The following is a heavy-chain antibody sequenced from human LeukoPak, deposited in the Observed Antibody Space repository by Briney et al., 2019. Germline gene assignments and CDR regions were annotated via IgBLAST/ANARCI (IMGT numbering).Heavy chain of an antibody. CDR2: IYYTGTT. CDR1: GGSITSHY. CDR3: ARDGVIPGSSDYYYYGMDV. Sequence: SVTLSLTCTVSGGSITSHYWSWIRQPPGKGLEWIGYIYYTGTTNYNPALKSRVTLSLDTSTNQLSLKLSSVTAADTAVYYCARDGVIPGSSDYYYYGMDVWGQGTTVTVSS. J-gene: IGHJ6*02. D-gene: IGHD3-10*01. V-gene: IGHV4-59*11.